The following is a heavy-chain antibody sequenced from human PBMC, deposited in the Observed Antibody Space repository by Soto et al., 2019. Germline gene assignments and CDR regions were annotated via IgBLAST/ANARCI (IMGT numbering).Heavy chain of an antibody. CDR1: GGSISSGDYY. CDR3: ARDGHSYGQWFDY. V-gene: IGHV4-30-4*01. D-gene: IGHD5-18*01. J-gene: IGHJ4*02. Sequence: PSETLSLTCTVSGGSISSGDYYWSWIRQPPGKGLEWIGYIYYSGSTYYNPSLKSRVTISVDTSKNQFSLKLSSVTAADTAVYYCARDGHSYGQWFDYWGQGTLVTVSS. CDR2: IYYSGST.